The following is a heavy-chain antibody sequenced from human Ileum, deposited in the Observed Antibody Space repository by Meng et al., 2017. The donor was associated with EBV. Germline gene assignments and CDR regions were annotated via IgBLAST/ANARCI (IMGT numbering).Heavy chain of an antibody. CDR1: VVSNSSGVYH. D-gene: IGHD1-26*01. CDR2: SGGT. Sequence: VPQQESRPGLVKLSQTLSLPCACSVVSNSSGVYHWSWIRQPPGKGLEWIGCSGGTYYNPSLKSRLTISVDTSKNQFSLKLDSATAADTAVYYCAIYAVGGSGQGYWGQGTLVTVSS. CDR3: AIYAVGGSGQGY. V-gene: IGHV4-30-4*01. J-gene: IGHJ4*02.